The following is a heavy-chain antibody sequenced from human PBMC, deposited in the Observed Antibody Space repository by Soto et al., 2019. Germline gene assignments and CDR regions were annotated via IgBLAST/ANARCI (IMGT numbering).Heavy chain of an antibody. CDR3: ARGRGNYDFWSGYYIGFDY. J-gene: IGHJ4*02. V-gene: IGHV4-4*02. Sequence: KPSETLSLTCAVSGGSISSSNWWSWVRQPPGKGLEWIGEIYHSGGTNYNPSLKSRVTISVDKSKNQFSLKLSSVTAADTAVYYCARGRGNYDFWSGYYIGFDYWGQGTLVTVSS. CDR2: IYHSGGT. CDR1: GGSISSSNW. D-gene: IGHD3-3*01.